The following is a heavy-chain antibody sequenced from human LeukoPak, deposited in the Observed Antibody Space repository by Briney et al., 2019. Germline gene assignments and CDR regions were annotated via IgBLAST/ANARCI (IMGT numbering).Heavy chain of an antibody. V-gene: IGHV4-34*01. J-gene: IGHJ4*02. Sequence: SETLSLTCAVYGGSFSGYYWSWIRQPPGKGLECIGEINHSGSTNYNPSLKSRVTISVDTSKNQFSLKLSSVTAADTAVYYCARGGCSSTSCYSGRGVYYFDYWGQGTLVTVSS. CDR2: INHSGST. CDR3: ARGGCSSTSCYSGRGVYYFDY. CDR1: GGSFSGYY. D-gene: IGHD2-2*01.